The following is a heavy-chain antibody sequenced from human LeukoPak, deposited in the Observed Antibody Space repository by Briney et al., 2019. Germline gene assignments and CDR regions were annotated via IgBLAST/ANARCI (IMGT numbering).Heavy chain of an antibody. V-gene: IGHV4-59*08. D-gene: IGHD3-10*01. CDR3: ARLGRGHDY. CDR2: IYYSGST. J-gene: IGHJ4*02. Sequence: SETLSLTCTVSGGSISRYYWSWIRQPPGKGLEWIGYIYYSGSTNYNPSLKSRVTISVDTSKNQFSLKLSSVTAADTAVYHCARLGRGHDYWGQGTLVTVSS. CDR1: GGSISRYY.